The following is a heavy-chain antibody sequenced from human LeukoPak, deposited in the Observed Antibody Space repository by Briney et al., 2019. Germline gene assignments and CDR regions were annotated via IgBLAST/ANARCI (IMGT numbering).Heavy chain of an antibody. CDR3: ARGLTDTAIIGY. D-gene: IGHD5-18*01. V-gene: IGHV1-69*05. Sequence: SVKVSCKASGGTFSGYAISWVRQAPGQGLEWMGRIIPIFGTANYAQKFQGRVTITTDESTSTAYMELSSLRSEDTAVYYCARGLTDTAIIGYWGQGTLVTVSS. CDR1: GGTFSGYA. CDR2: IIPIFGTA. J-gene: IGHJ4*02.